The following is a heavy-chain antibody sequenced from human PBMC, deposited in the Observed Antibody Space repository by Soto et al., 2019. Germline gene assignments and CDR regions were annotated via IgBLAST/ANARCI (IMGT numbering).Heavy chain of an antibody. Sequence: ASVKVSCKASGYTFTSYGISWVRQAPGQGLEWMGWISAYNGNTNYAQKLQGRVTMTTDTSTSTAYMELRSLRSDDTAVYYCARVVGYCSSNSCYRFFDYRGQGTLVTVSS. D-gene: IGHD2-2*02. V-gene: IGHV1-18*01. CDR2: ISAYNGNT. J-gene: IGHJ4*02. CDR1: GYTFTSYG. CDR3: ARVVGYCSSNSCYRFFDY.